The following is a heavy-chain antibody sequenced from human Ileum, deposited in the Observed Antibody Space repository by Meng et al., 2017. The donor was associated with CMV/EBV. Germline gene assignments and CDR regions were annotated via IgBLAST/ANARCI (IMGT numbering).Heavy chain of an antibody. CDR2: IERDGSRT. CDR1: GFTFSSYW. V-gene: IGHV3-7*01. J-gene: IGHJ4*03. D-gene: IGHD3-16*01. Sequence: GGSLRLSCEASGFTFSSYWMGWVRQAPGKGLGWVANIERDGSRTNYVDAVKGRFTISRDNANNLVYLQMNSLRVEDSAVYYCARELWPGDYWGQGTLGTVSS. CDR3: ARELWPGDY.